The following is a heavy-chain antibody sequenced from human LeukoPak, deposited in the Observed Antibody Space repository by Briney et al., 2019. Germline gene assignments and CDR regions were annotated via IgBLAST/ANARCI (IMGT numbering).Heavy chain of an antibody. J-gene: IGHJ4*02. Sequence: GGSLTLSCAASGFTFSSYAMSWVRQAPGKGLEWVSAISGSGGSTYYADSVKGRFTISRDNSKNTLYLQMNSLRADDTAVYYCAKDAVLRYFDWLPLDYWGQGTLVTVSS. V-gene: IGHV3-23*01. CDR2: ISGSGGST. CDR1: GFTFSSYA. CDR3: AKDAVLRYFDWLPLDY. D-gene: IGHD3-9*01.